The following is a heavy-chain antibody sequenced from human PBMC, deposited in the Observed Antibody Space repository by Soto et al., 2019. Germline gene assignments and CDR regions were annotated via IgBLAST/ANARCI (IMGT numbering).Heavy chain of an antibody. Sequence: PGGSLRLSCAASGFTFNRHWMHWVRQAPGQGLVWVSRTKTDGSADYADSVKGRFTISRDNAKNTLYLQMNSLRAEDTAVYYCARDMRAVPWYGGVSSAFDMWGQGTMVTVSS. CDR1: GFTFNRHW. J-gene: IGHJ3*02. CDR3: ARDMRAVPWYGGVSSAFDM. CDR2: TKTDGSA. V-gene: IGHV3-74*01. D-gene: IGHD3-10*01.